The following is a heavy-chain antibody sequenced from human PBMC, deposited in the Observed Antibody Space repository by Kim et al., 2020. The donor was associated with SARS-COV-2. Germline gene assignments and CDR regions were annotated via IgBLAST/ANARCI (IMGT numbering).Heavy chain of an antibody. CDR3: SRGLEEVPLPWVWFDP. Sequence: GGSLRLSCAASGFTVSSNYMSWVRQAPGKGLEWVSVIYSGGSTYYADSVKGRFTISRDNSKNTLYLQMNSLRAEDTAVYYCSRGLEEVPLPWVWFDPWGQGTLVTVS. CDR2: IYSGGST. V-gene: IGHV3-53*01. CDR1: GFTVSSNY. J-gene: IGHJ5*02. D-gene: IGHD1-1*01.